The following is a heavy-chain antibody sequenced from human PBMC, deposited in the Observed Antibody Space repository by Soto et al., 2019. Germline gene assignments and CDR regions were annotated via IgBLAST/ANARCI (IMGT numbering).Heavy chain of an antibody. V-gene: IGHV3-48*01. Sequence: GGSLRLSCAASGFTFSSYSMNWVRQAPGKGLEWVSYISSSSSTIYYADSVKGRFTISRDNAKNSLYLQMNSLRAEDTAVYYCARERWFGELVPYYYMDVWGKGTTVTVSS. CDR1: GFTFSSYS. CDR3: ARERWFGELVPYYYMDV. D-gene: IGHD3-10*01. J-gene: IGHJ6*03. CDR2: ISSSSSTI.